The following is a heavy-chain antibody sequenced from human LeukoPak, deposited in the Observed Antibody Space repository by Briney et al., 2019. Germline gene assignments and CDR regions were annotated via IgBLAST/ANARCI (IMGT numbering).Heavy chain of an antibody. J-gene: IGHJ4*02. D-gene: IGHD5-18*01. Sequence: SETLSLTCSVSGDSISSSNYYWGWIRQPPGKGLEWIGSIYYSGSTYYNPSLKGRVTISVDTSKNQFSLKLSSVTATDTAVYYCARGAYSYGNYFDYWGQGTLVTVSS. CDR3: ARGAYSYGNYFDY. CDR2: IYYSGST. CDR1: GDSISSSNYY. V-gene: IGHV4-39*07.